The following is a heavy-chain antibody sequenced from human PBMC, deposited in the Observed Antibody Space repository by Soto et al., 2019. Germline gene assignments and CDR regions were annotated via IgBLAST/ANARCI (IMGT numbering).Heavy chain of an antibody. CDR3: ATCGVVSLIIDD. J-gene: IGHJ4*02. D-gene: IGHD3-3*01. Sequence: PSETLSLTCTISGDSISSSTYYWGLIRQPPGKGLEWIGSINYNGNTYSSPSLKSRLTISVDTPNNQFSLKLSSVTAADTAVYFGATCGVVSLIIDDSGPALRVTVAS. V-gene: IGHV4-39*01. CDR2: INYNGNT. CDR1: GDSISSSTYY.